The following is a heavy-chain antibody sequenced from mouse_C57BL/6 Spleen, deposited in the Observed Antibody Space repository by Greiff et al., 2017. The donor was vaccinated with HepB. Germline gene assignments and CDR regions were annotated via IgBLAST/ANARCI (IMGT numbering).Heavy chain of an antibody. D-gene: IGHD1-1*01. CDR3: ARSYGSVATGSFDV. Sequence: VQLVESGAELVRPGASVKLSCKASGYTFTDYYINWVKQRPGQGLEWIARIYPGSGNTYYNEKFKGKATLTAEKSSSTAYMQLSSLTSEDSAVYFCARSYGSVATGSFDVWGTGTTVTVSS. CDR2: IYPGSGNT. J-gene: IGHJ1*03. V-gene: IGHV1-76*01. CDR1: GYTFTDYY.